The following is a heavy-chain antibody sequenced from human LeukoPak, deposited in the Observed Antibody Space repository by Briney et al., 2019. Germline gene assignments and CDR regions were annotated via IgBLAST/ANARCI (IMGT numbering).Heavy chain of an antibody. CDR2: ISGSAGST. Sequence: PGGSLRLSCAASGFTFSSYAMSWVRQAPGKGLEWVSAISGSAGSTYYADSVKGRLTISRDNSKNTLYLQMNSLRAEDTAVYSCAKGDSDSSGYYLDWGQGTLVTVSS. CDR3: AKGDSDSSGYYLD. V-gene: IGHV3-23*01. J-gene: IGHJ4*02. D-gene: IGHD3-22*01. CDR1: GFTFSSYA.